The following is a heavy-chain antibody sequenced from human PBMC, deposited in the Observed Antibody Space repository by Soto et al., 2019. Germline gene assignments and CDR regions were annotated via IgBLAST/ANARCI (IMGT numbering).Heavy chain of an antibody. V-gene: IGHV3-30*18. CDR1: GLTFSSYG. CDR3: AKGSSSWYPGFDY. CDR2: ISYDGSDK. Sequence: GGSLRLSCAASGLTFSSYGMHWVRQAAGKGLEWVAVISYDGSDKYYADSVKGRLTISRDNSKNTLYLQMNSLRAEDTAVYYCAKGSSSWYPGFDYWGQGTLVTVSS. J-gene: IGHJ4*02. D-gene: IGHD6-13*01.